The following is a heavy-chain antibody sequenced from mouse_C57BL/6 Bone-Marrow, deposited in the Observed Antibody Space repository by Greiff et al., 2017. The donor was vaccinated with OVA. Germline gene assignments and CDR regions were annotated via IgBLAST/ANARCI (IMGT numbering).Heavy chain of an antibody. CDR2: IHPNSGST. CDR1: GYTFTSYW. J-gene: IGHJ1*03. D-gene: IGHD1-1*01. V-gene: IGHV1-64*01. CDR3: ARPLITTVPYLYFDV. Sequence: VQLQQPGAELVKPGASVKLSCKASGYTFTSYWMHWVKQRPGQGLEWIGMIHPNSGSTNYNEKFKSKATLTVDKSSSTAYMQLSSLTSEDSAVYYCARPLITTVPYLYFDVWGTGTTVTVSS.